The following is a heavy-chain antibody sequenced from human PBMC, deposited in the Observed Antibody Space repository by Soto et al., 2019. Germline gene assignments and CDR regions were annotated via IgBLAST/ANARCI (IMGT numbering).Heavy chain of an antibody. J-gene: IGHJ4*02. CDR3: ATDGVVTASPFVY. D-gene: IGHD2-21*02. Sequence: QVQLVQSGAEVKKPGASVKVSCKTSGYTFSKYGITWIRQAPGQGLEYMGWISTYNGNTDYAQKLQGRVTMTTDTSTNTAYMELRSLRSDDTAVFYCATDGVVTASPFVYWGQGTLVTVSS. CDR2: ISTYNGNT. CDR1: GYTFSKYG. V-gene: IGHV1-18*01.